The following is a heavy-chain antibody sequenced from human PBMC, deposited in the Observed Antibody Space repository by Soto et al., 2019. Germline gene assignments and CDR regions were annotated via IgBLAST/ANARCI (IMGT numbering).Heavy chain of an antibody. D-gene: IGHD3-10*01. J-gene: IGHJ3*02. CDR1: GGAFSSYA. CDR3: ARARNYYGSGSYYPDAFDI. V-gene: IGHV1-69*05. Sequence: GASVKVSCQASGGAFSSYAISWVRQAPGQGLEWMGGIIPIFGTANYAQKLQGRVTMTTDTSTSTAYMELRSLRSDDTAVYYCARARNYYGSGSYYPDAFDIWGQGTMVTVSS. CDR2: IIPIFGTA.